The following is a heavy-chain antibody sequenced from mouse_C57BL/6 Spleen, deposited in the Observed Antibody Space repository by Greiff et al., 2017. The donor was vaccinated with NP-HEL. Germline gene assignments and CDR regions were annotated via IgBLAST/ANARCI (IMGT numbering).Heavy chain of an antibody. V-gene: IGHV1-15*01. Sequence: QVQLQQSGAELVRPGASVTLSCKASGYTFTDYEMHWVKQTPVHGLEWIGAIDPETGGTAYNQKFKGKAILTADKSSSTAYMELLSLTSEDSAVYYSTRDYVNYDYAMYYWGQGTSVTVSS. D-gene: IGHD2-1*01. J-gene: IGHJ4*01. CDR1: GYTFTDYE. CDR2: IDPETGGT. CDR3: TRDYVNYDYAMYY.